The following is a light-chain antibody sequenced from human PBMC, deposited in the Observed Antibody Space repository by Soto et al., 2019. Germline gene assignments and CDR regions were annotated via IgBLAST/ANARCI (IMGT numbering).Light chain of an antibody. CDR3: TSYTSRSTGI. CDR2: EVT. J-gene: IGLJ2*01. Sequence: QSVLPQPASVSGPPGQSITIPCIGTRSDVGGYNYVSWYQQHPGKAPKLLIYEVTNRPSGVSNRFSGSKSGNTASLTTSGLQAEDETDYYCTSYTSRSTGIFGGGTKVTDL. CDR1: RSDVGGYNY. V-gene: IGLV2-14*01.